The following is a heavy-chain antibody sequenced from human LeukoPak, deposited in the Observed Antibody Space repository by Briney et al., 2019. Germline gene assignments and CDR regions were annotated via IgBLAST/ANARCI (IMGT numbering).Heavy chain of an antibody. CDR1: GYTFTSYG. J-gene: IGHJ4*02. Sequence: ASVKVSCKASGYTFTSYGISWVRQAPGQGLEWMGWIIAYNGNTNYAQKFQGRVTMTTDTSTSTAYMELSSLRFEDTAVYYCTRSVRNGHIDYWGQGTLVTVSS. D-gene: IGHD2-21*01. V-gene: IGHV1-18*01. CDR2: IIAYNGNT. CDR3: TRSVRNGHIDY.